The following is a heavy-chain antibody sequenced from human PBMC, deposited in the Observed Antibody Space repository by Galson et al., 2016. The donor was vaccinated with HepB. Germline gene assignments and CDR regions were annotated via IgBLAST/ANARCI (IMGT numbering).Heavy chain of an antibody. V-gene: IGHV4-61*02. CDR2: IYTSGNT. D-gene: IGHD3-10*01. J-gene: IGHJ5*02. CDR1: SGSISSGSYY. CDR3: ARELLVQAVILEIDP. Sequence: TLSLTCTVSSGSISSGSYYWSWIRQPAGKGLEWIGRIYTSGNTNYNPSLKSRVTISVDTSKNQFSLKLSSVTAADTAVYYCARELLVQAVILEIDPWGQGTLVTVSS.